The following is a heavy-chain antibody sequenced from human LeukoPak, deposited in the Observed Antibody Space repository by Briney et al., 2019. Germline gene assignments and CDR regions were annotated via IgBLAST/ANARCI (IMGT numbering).Heavy chain of an antibody. D-gene: IGHD3-9*01. CDR2: ISAYNGNT. Sequence: ASVKVSCKASGYTVPTYGISWVRQAPGQGLEWMGWISAYNGNTNYAQKLQGRVTMTTDTSTSTAYMELRSLRSDDTAVYYCARDLLTGYDILTGYPPLAYWGQGTLVTVSS. J-gene: IGHJ4*02. CDR3: ARDLLTGYDILTGYPPLAY. V-gene: IGHV1-18*04. CDR1: GYTVPTYG.